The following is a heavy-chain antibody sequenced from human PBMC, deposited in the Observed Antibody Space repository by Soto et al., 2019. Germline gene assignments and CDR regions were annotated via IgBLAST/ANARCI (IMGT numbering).Heavy chain of an antibody. Sequence: GGSLRLSCAASGFTFSSYWMHWVRQAPGKGLVWVSRINSDGSSTSYADSVKGRFTISRDNAKNTLYLQMNSLRAEDTAVYYCARAVVEPPDAFDIWGQGTMVTVSS. D-gene: IGHD2-15*01. CDR1: GFTFSSYW. CDR3: ARAVVEPPDAFDI. J-gene: IGHJ3*02. V-gene: IGHV3-74*01. CDR2: INSDGSST.